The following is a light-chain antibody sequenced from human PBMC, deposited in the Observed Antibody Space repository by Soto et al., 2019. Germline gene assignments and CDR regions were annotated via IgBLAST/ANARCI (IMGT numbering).Light chain of an antibody. CDR3: LQQTNFPLT. Sequence: PVTQSAPAMSASVGDSVTITCRASQGISNHLVWCQQRQGTVPKRLIYDASSLQTGVPSRFRGIGSGTDLTIKLRGLKPEDGETDYCLQQTNFPLTFSQGTRLEIK. J-gene: IGKJ5*01. CDR1: QGISNH. V-gene: IGKV1-17*03. CDR2: DAS.